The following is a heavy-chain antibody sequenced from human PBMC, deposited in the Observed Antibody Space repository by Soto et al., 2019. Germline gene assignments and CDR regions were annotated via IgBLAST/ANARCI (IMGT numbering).Heavy chain of an antibody. J-gene: IGHJ3*02. V-gene: IGHV3-21*01. Sequence: ESGGGLVKPGGSLRLSCAASGFTFSSYSMNWVRQAPGKGLEWVSSISNSSSYIYYADSVKGRFTISRDNAKNSLYLQMNSLRAEDTAVYYCARDVAFIVAPMMGPDAFDIWGQGTMVTVSS. CDR1: GFTFSSYS. CDR3: ARDVAFIVAPMMGPDAFDI. CDR2: ISNSSSYI. D-gene: IGHD5-12*01.